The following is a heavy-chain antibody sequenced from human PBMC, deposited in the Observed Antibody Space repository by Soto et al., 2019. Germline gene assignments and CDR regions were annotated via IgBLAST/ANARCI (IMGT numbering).Heavy chain of an antibody. CDR2: LLYRGTA. D-gene: IGHD1-26*01. CDR3: AREKDLILGGYAFGY. V-gene: IGHV4-59*01. CDR1: DSSMSPYY. J-gene: IGHJ3*01. Sequence: SETLSLTCSVSDSSMSPYYWTWFRQAPGKGLEWIGHLLYRGTATYNPALKGRVTISLDTSKKQVSLKLSSVIAADTAVYYCAREKDLILGGYAFGYWRPGTLVTVSS.